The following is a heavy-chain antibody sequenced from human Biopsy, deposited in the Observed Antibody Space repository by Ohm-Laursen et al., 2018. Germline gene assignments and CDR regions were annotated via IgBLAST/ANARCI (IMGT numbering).Heavy chain of an antibody. V-gene: IGHV4-31*02. CDR3: VREPKSGTAEAWYFDL. D-gene: IGHD1-26*01. CDR1: GASVKTSGYF. J-gene: IGHJ2*01. Sequence: SETLSLTWSVSGASVKTSGYFWAWIRQRPGKGLECIGYISYNERTHYNPSLTSRLAISFDTSNNRISLQLRSVSVADTAVYYCVREPKSGTAEAWYFDLRGRGSPVTVPS. CDR2: ISYNERT.